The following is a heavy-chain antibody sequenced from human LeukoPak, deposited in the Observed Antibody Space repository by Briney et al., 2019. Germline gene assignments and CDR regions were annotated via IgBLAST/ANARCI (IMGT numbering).Heavy chain of an antibody. CDR2: ISAYNGNT. D-gene: IGHD1-26*01. V-gene: IGHV1-18*01. J-gene: IGHJ4*02. CDR3: ARGAKRVGARGEDY. CDR1: GYTFSNYG. Sequence: ASVKVSCRASGYTFSNYGISWVRQAPGQGLEWMGWISAYNGNTNYAQKLQGRVTMTTDTSTSTAYMELRSLRSDDTAVYYCARGAKRVGARGEDYWGQGTLVTVSS.